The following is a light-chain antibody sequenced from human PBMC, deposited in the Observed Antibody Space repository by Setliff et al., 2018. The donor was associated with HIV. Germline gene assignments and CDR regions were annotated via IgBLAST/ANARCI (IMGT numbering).Light chain of an antibody. CDR1: NIGSKS. V-gene: IGLV3-21*01. CDR2: QDS. Sequence: SYELTQPPSVSVAPGKTARITCGGNNIGSKSVHWYQQKPGQSPVLVIYQDSKRPSGIPERFSGSNSGNTATLTISGTQAMDEADYYCQAWDSSTADYVFGTGTKVTVL. CDR3: QAWDSSTADYV. J-gene: IGLJ1*01.